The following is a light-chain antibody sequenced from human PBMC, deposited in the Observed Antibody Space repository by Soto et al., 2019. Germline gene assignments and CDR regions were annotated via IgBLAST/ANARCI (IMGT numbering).Light chain of an antibody. J-gene: IGKJ2*01. Sequence: EIVLTQSPGTLSLSPGDRATLSCRASQSVSSSDLAWYQQKPGQAPRLLIYGASTWATGIPDRFSGSGSGTDFTLTISRLEPEDFAVYYCQQYGGSPLYTFGQGTKLEIK. CDR2: GAS. CDR3: QQYGGSPLYT. V-gene: IGKV3-20*01. CDR1: QSVSSSD.